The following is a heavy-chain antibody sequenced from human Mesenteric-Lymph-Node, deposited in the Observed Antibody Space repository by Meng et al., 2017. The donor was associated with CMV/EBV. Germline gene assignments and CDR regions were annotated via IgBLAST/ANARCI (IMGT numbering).Heavy chain of an antibody. CDR3: ASAIRTGTYDY. CDR1: GDSISRGGYY. CDR2: IYYSGST. J-gene: IGHJ4*02. V-gene: IGHV4-31*03. Sequence: CPGAGDSISRGGYYWNWIRQHPGKGLEWIGYIYYSGSTYYNPSLKSRVTISVDTSKNQFSLKLSSVTAADTAVYYCASAIRTGTYDYWGQGTLVTVSS. D-gene: IGHD1-14*01.